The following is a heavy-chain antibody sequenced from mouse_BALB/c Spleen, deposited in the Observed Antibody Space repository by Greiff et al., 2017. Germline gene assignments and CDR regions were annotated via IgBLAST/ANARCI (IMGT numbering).Heavy chain of an antibody. CDR2: IDPENGDT. CDR3: NEETGTVYFDV. Sequence: VQLQQSGAELVRPGASVKLSCTASGFNIKDYYMHWVKQRPEQGLEWIGWIDPENGDTEYAPKFQGKATMSADTSSNTAYLQLSSLTSEDTAVYYCNEETGTVYFDVWGAGTTVTVSS. CDR1: GFNIKDYY. V-gene: IGHV14-4*02. J-gene: IGHJ1*01. D-gene: IGHD4-1*01.